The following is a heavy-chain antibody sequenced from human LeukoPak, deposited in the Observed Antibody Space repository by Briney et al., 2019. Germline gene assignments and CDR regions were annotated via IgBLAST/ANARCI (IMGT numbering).Heavy chain of an antibody. Sequence: GGSLRLSCAASGFTFGSYWMSWVRQAPGKGLEWVANIKKDGSEKHYVDSVKGRFAISRDNAKTSVYLQMNSLRDEDTAVYYCARVLGYYYDSRGHDYWGQGTLVTVSS. V-gene: IGHV3-7*02. CDR3: ARVLGYYYDSRGHDY. J-gene: IGHJ4*02. CDR2: IKKDGSEK. CDR1: GFTFGSYW. D-gene: IGHD3-22*01.